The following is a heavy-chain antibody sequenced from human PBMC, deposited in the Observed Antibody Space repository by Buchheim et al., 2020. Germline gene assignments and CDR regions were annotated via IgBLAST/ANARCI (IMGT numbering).Heavy chain of an antibody. J-gene: IGHJ4*02. CDR2: IYYSGST. Sequence: QLQLQESGPGLVKPSETLSLTCTVSGGSISSSSYYWGWIRQPPGKGLEWIGSIYYSGSTYYNPSLKSRVTISVDTSKNQFSLKLSSVTAADTAVYYCARLPGYCSGGSCYGWGVYYFDYWGQGTL. CDR1: GGSISSSSYY. D-gene: IGHD2-15*01. CDR3: ARLPGYCSGGSCYGWGVYYFDY. V-gene: IGHV4-39*01.